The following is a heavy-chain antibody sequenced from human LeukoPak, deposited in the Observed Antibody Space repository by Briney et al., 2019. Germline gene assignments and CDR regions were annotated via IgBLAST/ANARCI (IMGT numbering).Heavy chain of an antibody. J-gene: IGHJ4*02. D-gene: IGHD1-26*01. Sequence: ASVKVSCKASGYTFTDYGFTRVRQAPGQGLEWLGWISAYNGNTNYAQKLQGRVTMTTDTSTSTAYMELRSLRSDDTAVYYCARDCLPLGGCGGYWGQGTLVTVSS. V-gene: IGHV1-18*01. CDR1: GYTFTDYG. CDR2: ISAYNGNT. CDR3: ARDCLPLGGCGGY.